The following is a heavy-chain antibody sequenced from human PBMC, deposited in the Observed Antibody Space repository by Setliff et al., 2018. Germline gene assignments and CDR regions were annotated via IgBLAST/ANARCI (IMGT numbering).Heavy chain of an antibody. CDR1: GFTFSSLW. J-gene: IGHJ6*02. D-gene: IGHD3-10*01. CDR2: INQGGGDQ. Sequence: GGSLRLSCAASGFTFSSLWMARVRQAPGKGLEWVANINQGGGDQFYVDSVRGRFIISRDNAKNSLYLHMNSLRADDTAVYYCSRDGVFYAMDVWGRGTTVTVSS. CDR3: SRDGVFYAMDV. V-gene: IGHV3-7*01.